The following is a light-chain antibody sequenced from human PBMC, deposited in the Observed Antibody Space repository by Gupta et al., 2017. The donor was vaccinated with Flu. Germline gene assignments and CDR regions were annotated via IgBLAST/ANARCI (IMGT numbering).Light chain of an antibody. CDR2: DTS. CDR3: QKRSNWPIT. CDR1: QSVTSY. Sequence: PATLSLSPGERVSLSCRASQSVTSYLVWYQQKPGLAPRLLIYDTSNRATGIPARFSGSGSGTDFTLTISSLEPEDFAVYYCQKRSNWPITFGQGTRLEIK. J-gene: IGKJ5*01. V-gene: IGKV3-11*01.